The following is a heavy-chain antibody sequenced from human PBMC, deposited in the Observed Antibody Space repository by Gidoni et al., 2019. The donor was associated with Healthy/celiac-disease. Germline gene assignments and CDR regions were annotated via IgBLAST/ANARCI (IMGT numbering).Heavy chain of an antibody. CDR2: INPSGGST. CDR3: ATALRFLEWPQDY. CDR1: GTTFTSYY. J-gene: IGHJ4*02. V-gene: IGHV1-46*01. D-gene: IGHD3-3*01. Sequence: QVQLVQSGAELMNPGASVKVSCTASGTTFTSYYMHWVRQAPGQGLAWMGIINPSGGSTSYAQKFQGRVTMTRDTSTSTVYMELSSLRSEDTAVYYCATALRFLEWPQDYWGQGTLVTVSS.